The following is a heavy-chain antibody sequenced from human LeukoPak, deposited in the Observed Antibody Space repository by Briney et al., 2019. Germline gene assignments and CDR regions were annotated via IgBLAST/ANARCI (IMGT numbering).Heavy chain of an antibody. CDR1: GGSISSSSYY. V-gene: IGHV4-39*07. J-gene: IGHJ4*02. D-gene: IGHD6-13*01. Sequence: SETLSLTCTVSGGSISSSSYYWGWICQPPGKGLEWIGSIHYSGSTYYNPSLKSRVTISVDTSKNQFSLKLSSVTAADTAVYYCARDGIAAAGSYFDYWGQGTLVTVSS. CDR3: ARDGIAAAGSYFDY. CDR2: IHYSGST.